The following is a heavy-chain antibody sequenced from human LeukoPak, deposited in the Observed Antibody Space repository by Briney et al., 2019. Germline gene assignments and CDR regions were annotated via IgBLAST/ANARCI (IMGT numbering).Heavy chain of an antibody. CDR2: ISISGSKT. CDR3: VKAVDSGGYNFERGANY. Sequence: PGGSLRLSCAASEFDFSSHAMTWVRQAPGKGLEWVSAISISGSKTYYADSVKGRFIISSDNSKNMVFLQMNSLRVEDTALYYCVKAVDSGGYNFERGANYWGQGTLVTVSS. J-gene: IGHJ4*02. V-gene: IGHV3-23*01. D-gene: IGHD3-22*01. CDR1: EFDFSSHA.